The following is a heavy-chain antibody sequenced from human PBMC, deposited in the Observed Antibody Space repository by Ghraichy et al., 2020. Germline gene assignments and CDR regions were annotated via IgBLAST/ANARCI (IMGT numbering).Heavy chain of an antibody. CDR1: GGSISSYY. V-gene: IGHV4-59*01. J-gene: IGHJ5*02. CDR3: ARGRPYYDFWSGFPNWFDP. CDR2: IYYSGST. Sequence: SETLSLTCTVSGGSISSYYWSWIRQPPGKGLEWIGYIYYSGSTNYNPSLKSRVTISVDTSKNQFSLKLSSVTAADTAVYYCARGRPYYDFWSGFPNWFDPWGQGTLVTVSS. D-gene: IGHD3-3*01.